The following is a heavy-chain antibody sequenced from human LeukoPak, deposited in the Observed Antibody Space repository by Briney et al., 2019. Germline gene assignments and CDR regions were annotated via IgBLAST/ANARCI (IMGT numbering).Heavy chain of an antibody. CDR2: ISGSGSST. CDR1: GFTFSSYA. Sequence: GGSLRLSCAASGFTFSSYAMSWVRQAPGKGLEWVSAISGSGSSTYYADSVKGRFTISRDNSKNTLYLQMNSLRAEDTAVYYCAKDSHSSGWYYFDYWGQGTLVTVSS. D-gene: IGHD6-19*01. V-gene: IGHV3-23*01. J-gene: IGHJ4*02. CDR3: AKDSHSSGWYYFDY.